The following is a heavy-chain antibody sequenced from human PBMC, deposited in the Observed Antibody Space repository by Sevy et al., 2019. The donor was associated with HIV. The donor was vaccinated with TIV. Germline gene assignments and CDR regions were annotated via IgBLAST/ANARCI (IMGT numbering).Heavy chain of an antibody. V-gene: IGHV4-61*02. CDR3: ARELSDYGMDV. CDR1: GGSIRSGRYY. CDR2: IYIRGTT. J-gene: IGHJ6*02. Sequence: SETLSLTCNVSGGSIRSGRYYWSWIRQPAGKGLEWIGRIYIRGTTNYNPSLKSRITMSVDTSKNQFSLKLSSVTATDTAVYYCARELSDYGMDVWGQGTSVTVSS.